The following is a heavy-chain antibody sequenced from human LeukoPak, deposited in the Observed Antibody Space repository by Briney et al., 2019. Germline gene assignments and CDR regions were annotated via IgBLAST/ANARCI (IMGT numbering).Heavy chain of an antibody. V-gene: IGHV1-2*02. J-gene: IGHJ6*02. CDR3: ARQLGATTGYYYYGMDV. CDR2: INPDSGGK. Sequence: ASLKVSCKASGYTFTDYYMHWVRQAPGQGREWMGWINPDSGGKNYAQKFQGRVTMTRDTSISTAYMELSRLRSDDTALYYCARQLGATTGYYYYGMDVWGQGTTVTVSS. CDR1: GYTFTDYY. D-gene: IGHD1-26*01.